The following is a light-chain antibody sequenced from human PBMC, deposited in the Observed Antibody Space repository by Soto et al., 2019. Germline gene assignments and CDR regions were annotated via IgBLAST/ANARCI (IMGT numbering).Light chain of an antibody. Sequence: QSVLTQPASVSPAPGQKVPISCSGSNSNIGSNYVSWYQQFPGTAPKLLIYDNNKRPSGIPDRFSGSKSGSSGTLGITGLQTGDEADYYCGTWDNSLSSYVFGTGTKVTVL. J-gene: IGLJ1*01. V-gene: IGLV1-51*01. CDR3: GTWDNSLSSYV. CDR2: DNN. CDR1: NSNIGSNY.